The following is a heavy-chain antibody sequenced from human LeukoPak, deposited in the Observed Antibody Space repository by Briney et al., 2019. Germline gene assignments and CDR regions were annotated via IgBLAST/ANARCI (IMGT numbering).Heavy chain of an antibody. CDR2: ISYDGSNK. J-gene: IGHJ5*02. V-gene: IGHV3-30*04. CDR3: AKDCGTSSGIDP. CDR1: GFTFSSYA. D-gene: IGHD1-26*01. Sequence: GGSLRLSCAASGFTFSSYAMHWVRQAPGKGLEWVAVISYDGSNKYYADSVKGRFTISRDNSKNTLYLQMNSLRAEDTAVYYCAKDCGTSSGIDPWGQGTLVTVSS.